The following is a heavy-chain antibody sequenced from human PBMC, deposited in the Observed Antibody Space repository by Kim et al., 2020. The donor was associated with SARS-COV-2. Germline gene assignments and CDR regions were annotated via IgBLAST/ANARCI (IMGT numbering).Heavy chain of an antibody. V-gene: IGHV3-23*01. D-gene: IGHD3-22*01. CDR1: GFTFSSYA. CDR3: ARKDGPSTMRFYGVDV. Sequence: GGSLRLSCAASGFTFSSYAMSWVRQAPGKGLEWVSAISGSGGSTYYADSVKGRFTISRDNSKNTLYLQMNSLRAEDTAVYYCARKDGPSTMRFYGVDVWGQGTTRTVSS. CDR2: ISGSGGST. J-gene: IGHJ6*02.